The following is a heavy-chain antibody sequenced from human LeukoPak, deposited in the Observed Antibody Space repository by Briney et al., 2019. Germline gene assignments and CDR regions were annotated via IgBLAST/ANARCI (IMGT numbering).Heavy chain of an antibody. V-gene: IGHV3-15*01. CDR2: IKSKTGGGTT. CDR3: ATDRYS. Sequence: PGGSRRLSCAASGFTFSNAWMSWARQAPGKGLEWVGRIKSKTGGGTTDYAAPVKGRFTISSDDSTNTLNLQMNSMKPEDTAVYDWATDRYSWGQGTLVTVSS. CDR1: GFTFSNAW. D-gene: IGHD5-18*01. J-gene: IGHJ4*02.